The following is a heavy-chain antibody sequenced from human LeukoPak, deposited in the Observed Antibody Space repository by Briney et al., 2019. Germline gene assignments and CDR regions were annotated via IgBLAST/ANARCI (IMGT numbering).Heavy chain of an antibody. CDR1: GFTFSSSE. J-gene: IGHJ2*01. CDR2: ISSSGTTI. Sequence: GGSPRLSCAASGFTFSSSEMNWVRQAPGKGLEWVSFISSSGTTIYYADSVKGRFTTSRDDAKNSLSLQMNSLRAEDTAVYYCARDRGTNGRVYWYFDLWGRGTLVTVSS. CDR3: ARDRGTNGRVYWYFDL. V-gene: IGHV3-48*03. D-gene: IGHD2-8*01.